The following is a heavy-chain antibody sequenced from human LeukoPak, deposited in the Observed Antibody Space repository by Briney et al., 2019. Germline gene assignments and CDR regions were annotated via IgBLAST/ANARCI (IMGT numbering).Heavy chain of an antibody. Sequence: SETLSLTCTVSGGSISSHYWSWIRQPPGKGLEWIGEINHSGSTNYNPSLKSRVTISVDTSKNQFSLKLSSVTAADTAVYYCARSVTTVRGWFDPWGQGTLVTVSS. D-gene: IGHD4-17*01. CDR2: INHSGST. CDR3: ARSVTTVRGWFDP. V-gene: IGHV4-34*01. J-gene: IGHJ5*02. CDR1: GGSISSHY.